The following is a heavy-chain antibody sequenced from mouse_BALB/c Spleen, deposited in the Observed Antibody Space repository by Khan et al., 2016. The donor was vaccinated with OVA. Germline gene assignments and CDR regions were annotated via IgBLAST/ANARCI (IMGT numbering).Heavy chain of an antibody. V-gene: IGHV1-18*01. J-gene: IGHJ4*01. CDR3: ARDAGRY. CDR2: INPKNGGT. CDR1: GYTFPEYT. D-gene: IGHD3-3*01. Sequence: VQLQQSGPELVKPGASVKISCKTSGYTFPEYTVHWVKQSLGKSLDWIGVINPKNGGTAYNQKFKDKATLTVDKSSSTAYMEFSSLTSEDSALYYCARDAGRYWGQGTSVTVAS.